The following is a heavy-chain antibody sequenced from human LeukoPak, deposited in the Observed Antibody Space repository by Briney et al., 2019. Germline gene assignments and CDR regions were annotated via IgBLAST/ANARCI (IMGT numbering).Heavy chain of an antibody. Sequence: SGGSLRLSCVASGFTFSNYAMSWVRLAPGKGLEWVSAISHSGATTYYADSVKGRLTISRDNSKNTLYLQMNSLRAEDTAIYYCAKAPPPYCSGGSCFDAFDIWGQGTMVTVS. D-gene: IGHD2-15*01. CDR2: ISHSGATT. CDR3: AKAPPPYCSGGSCFDAFDI. CDR1: GFTFSNYA. V-gene: IGHV3-23*01. J-gene: IGHJ3*02.